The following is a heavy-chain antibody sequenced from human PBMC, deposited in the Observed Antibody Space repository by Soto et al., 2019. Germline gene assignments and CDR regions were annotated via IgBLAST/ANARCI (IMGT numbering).Heavy chain of an antibody. CDR3: AASKTLRYCSGGSCPYPGSFDY. Sequence: SVKVFCKASGGTFSSYAISWVRQAPGQGLEWMGGIIPIFGTANYAQKFQGRATIAADKSTSTAYMELSSLRSEDTAVYYCAASKTLRYCSGGSCPYPGSFDYWGQGTLDTVSS. V-gene: IGHV1-69*06. D-gene: IGHD2-15*01. CDR2: IIPIFGTA. J-gene: IGHJ4*02. CDR1: GGTFSSYA.